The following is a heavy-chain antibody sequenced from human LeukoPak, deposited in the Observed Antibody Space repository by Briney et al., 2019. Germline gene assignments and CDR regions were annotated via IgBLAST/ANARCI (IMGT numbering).Heavy chain of an antibody. V-gene: IGHV3-33*01. CDR2: IWYDGSNK. J-gene: IGHJ6*02. CDR3: ARARTNNKHSYHGMDV. Sequence: GGSLRLSCAASGFAFSSYGMHWVRQAPGKGLEWVAVIWYDGSNKYYADSVKGRFTISRDNSKNTLYLQMNSLRAEDTAVYYCARARTNNKHSYHGMDVWGQGTTVTVSS. D-gene: IGHD1/OR15-1a*01. CDR1: GFAFSSYG.